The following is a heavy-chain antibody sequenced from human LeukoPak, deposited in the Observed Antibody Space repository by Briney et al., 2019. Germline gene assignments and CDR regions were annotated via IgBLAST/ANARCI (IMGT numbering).Heavy chain of an antibody. V-gene: IGHV3-30*02. J-gene: IGHJ4*02. D-gene: IGHD2-2*01. Sequence: GGSLRLSCAASGFTFSSYGMHWVRQAPGKGLEWVAFIRYDGSNKYYADSVKGRFTISRDNSKNTLYLQMNSLRAEDTAVYYCAKDKEYQLPIIYYLDYWGQGTLVTVSS. CDR1: GFTFSSYG. CDR2: IRYDGSNK. CDR3: AKDKEYQLPIIYYLDY.